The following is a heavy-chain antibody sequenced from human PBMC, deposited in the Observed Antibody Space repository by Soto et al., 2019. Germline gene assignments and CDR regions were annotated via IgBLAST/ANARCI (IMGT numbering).Heavy chain of an antibody. V-gene: IGHV4-4*07. J-gene: IGHJ5*02. Sequence: SETLSLTCTVSGASISGYYWSWIRKSAGKGLEWIGRIYATGTTDYNPSLKSRVMMSVDTSKKQFSLRLRSVAAADTAVYYCVRDGTKTLRDWFDPWGQGISVTVSS. D-gene: IGHD1-1*01. CDR1: GASISGYY. CDR3: VRDGTKTLRDWFDP. CDR2: IYATGTT.